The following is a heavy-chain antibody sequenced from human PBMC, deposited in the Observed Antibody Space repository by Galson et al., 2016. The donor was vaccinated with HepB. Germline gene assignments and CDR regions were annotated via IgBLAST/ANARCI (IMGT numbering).Heavy chain of an antibody. D-gene: IGHD6-19*01. CDR3: AREDPNIAVAALDY. V-gene: IGHV3-74*01. J-gene: IGHJ4*02. Sequence: SLRLSCAASGFTFTTYGMHWVRRAPGKGLVWISRINSDGSGTTYADSVKGRFTISRDNSKNTLYLQMNSLRAEDTAVYYCAREDPNIAVAALDYWGQGTLVTVSS. CDR2: INSDGSGT. CDR1: GFTFTTYG.